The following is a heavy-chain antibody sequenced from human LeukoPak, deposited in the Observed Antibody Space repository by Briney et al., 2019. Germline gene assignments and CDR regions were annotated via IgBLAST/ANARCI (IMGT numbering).Heavy chain of an antibody. CDR1: GFTVSRTY. CDR3: ARGDSSGWPDAFDI. CDR2: VYSGGST. J-gene: IGHJ3*02. V-gene: IGHV3-66*01. D-gene: IGHD6-19*01. Sequence: PGGSLRLSCAASGFTVSRTYMSWVRQAPGKGLEWVSVVYSGGSTYYADSVKGRFTISRDNSKNTLYLQMNSLRAEDTAVYYCARGDSSGWPDAFDIWGQGTMVSVSS.